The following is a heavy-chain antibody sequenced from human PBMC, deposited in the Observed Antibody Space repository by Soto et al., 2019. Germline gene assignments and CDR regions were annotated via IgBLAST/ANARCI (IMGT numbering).Heavy chain of an antibody. J-gene: IGHJ5*02. V-gene: IGHV3-66*04. D-gene: IGHD2-21*01. Sequence: GGSLRLFCEISGSSVSSNYLSWVRQAPGKGLEWGLVHYSGGRTSYAQCVQARVTCARDESINTPYLQLRRVVGEGTAVDCCARHRHPRGSLWATSPLDPWGYGTKVTVA. CDR1: GSSVSSNY. CDR3: ARHRHPRGSLWATSPLDP. CDR2: HYSGGRT.